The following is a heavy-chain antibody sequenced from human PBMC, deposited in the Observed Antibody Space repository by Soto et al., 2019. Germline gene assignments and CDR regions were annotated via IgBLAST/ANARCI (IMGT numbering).Heavy chain of an antibody. J-gene: IGHJ6*02. Sequence: NPSETLSLTCAVYGGSFSGYYWSWIRQPPGKGLEWIGEINHSGSTNYNPSLKSRVTISVDTSKNQFSLKLSSVTAADTAVYYCARGYKYYDILTGSTPETGMDVWGQGTTVTVSS. CDR1: GGSFSGYY. V-gene: IGHV4-34*01. D-gene: IGHD3-9*01. CDR2: INHSGST. CDR3: ARGYKYYDILTGSTPETGMDV.